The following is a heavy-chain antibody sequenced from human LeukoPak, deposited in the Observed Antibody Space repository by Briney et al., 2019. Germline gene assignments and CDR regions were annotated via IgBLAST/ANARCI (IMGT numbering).Heavy chain of an antibody. CDR2: RHYSGTT. D-gene: IGHD3-22*01. CDR3: ARDSPDYYDSSGYYRPTTT. CDR1: GGSISSGGYY. J-gene: IGHJ5*02. Sequence: SQTLSLTCTVSGGSISSGGYYWSWIRQHPGKGLEWIGYRHYSGTTYYNASLKSRLTISVDTSKNQFSLKLSSVTAADTAVYYCARDSPDYYDSSGYYRPTTTWGQGTLVTVSS. V-gene: IGHV4-31*03.